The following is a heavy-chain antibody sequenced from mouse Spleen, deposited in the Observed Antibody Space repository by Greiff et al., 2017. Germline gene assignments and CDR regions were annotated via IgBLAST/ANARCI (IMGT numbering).Heavy chain of an antibody. Sequence: QVQLQQPGAELVRPGSSVKLSCKASGYTFTSYWMHWVKQRPIQGLEWIGNIDPSDSETHYNQKFKDKATLTVDKSSSTAYMQLSSLTSEDSAVYCCARLGYDRLNYFDYWGQGTTLTVSS. CDR2: IDPSDSET. D-gene: IGHD2-14*01. V-gene: IGHV1-52*01. CDR1: GYTFTSYW. J-gene: IGHJ2*01. CDR3: ARLGYDRLNYFDY.